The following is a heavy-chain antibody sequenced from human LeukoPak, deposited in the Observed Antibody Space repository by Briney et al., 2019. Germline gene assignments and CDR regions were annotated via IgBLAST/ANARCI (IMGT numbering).Heavy chain of an antibody. CDR2: IVVGRGNT. D-gene: IGHD1-26*01. CDR1: GFTFTKSA. Sequence: TSVKVSCKASGFTFTKSAVQWVRQARGQRLERIGWIVVGRGNTNYAQKFQERVTITRDMSTGTAYMELGSLRSEDTAVYYCAATSVGTTINDAFDIWGQGTMVTVSS. J-gene: IGHJ3*02. CDR3: AATSVGTTINDAFDI. V-gene: IGHV1-58*01.